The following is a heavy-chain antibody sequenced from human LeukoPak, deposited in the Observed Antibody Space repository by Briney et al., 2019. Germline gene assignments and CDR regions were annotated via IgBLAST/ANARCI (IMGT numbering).Heavy chain of an antibody. CDR1: GFTFSSYS. CDR3: ASGAYSGSYRWFDP. Sequence: PGGSLRLSCAASGFTFSSYSMNWVRQAPGKGLEWGSSISGSSSYIYYADSVKGRFTISRDNAKSSLYLQMNSLRVEDTSVYYCASGAYSGSYRWFDPWGQGTLVTVSS. J-gene: IGHJ5*02. CDR2: ISGSSSYI. D-gene: IGHD1-26*01. V-gene: IGHV3-21*01.